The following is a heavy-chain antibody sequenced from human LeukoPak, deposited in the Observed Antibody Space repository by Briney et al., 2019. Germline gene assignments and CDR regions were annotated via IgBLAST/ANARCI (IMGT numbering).Heavy chain of an antibody. J-gene: IGHJ4*02. D-gene: IGHD1-14*01. CDR3: ARAAPTGSFDY. Sequence: ASVKVSCKASGYTFTGYYMYWVRQAPGQGLEWMGLINPNSGGTNYAQKFQGRVTMTRDTSISTAYMELSRLRSDDTAVYYCARAAPTGSFDYWGQGTLVTVSS. CDR2: INPNSGGT. CDR1: GYTFTGYY. V-gene: IGHV1-2*02.